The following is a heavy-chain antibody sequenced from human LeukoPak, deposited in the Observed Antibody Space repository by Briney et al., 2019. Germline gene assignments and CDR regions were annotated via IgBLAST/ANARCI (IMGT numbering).Heavy chain of an antibody. CDR3: ARDQGVTMIRYYFDY. D-gene: IGHD3-22*01. CDR2: INAGNGNI. J-gene: IGHJ4*02. V-gene: IGHV1-3*01. Sequence: GASVKVSCKASGHTSTTYAIHWVRQAPGQGLEWMGWINAGNGNIKYSQKFQGRVTITGDTSASTAYMELSSLRSEDTAVYYCARDQGVTMIRYYFDYWGQGTLVTVSS. CDR1: GHTSTTYA.